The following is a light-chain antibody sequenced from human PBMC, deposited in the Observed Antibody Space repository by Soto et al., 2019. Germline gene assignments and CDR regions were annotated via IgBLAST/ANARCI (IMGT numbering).Light chain of an antibody. J-gene: IGLJ2*01. CDR1: SSDIGAYGQ. CDR2: DVR. V-gene: IGLV2-14*01. CDR3: ASKTTSSTVL. Sequence: QSVLTQPSSMSGSPGQSITVSCTGTSSDIGAYGQVSWYQQRPGRAPKVLIYDVRIRPSEVSNRFSGSKSGDTASLTISGLQAEDEAVYYCASKTTSSTVLFGGGTKLTVL.